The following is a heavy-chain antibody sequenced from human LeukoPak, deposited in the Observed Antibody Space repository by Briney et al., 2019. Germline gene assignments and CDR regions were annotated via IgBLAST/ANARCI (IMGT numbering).Heavy chain of an antibody. D-gene: IGHD3-22*01. Sequence: SVKVSCKASRVTFPNYVFSWVRQAPGQGLAWIGGIIPMFGTTNFAQKFQGRVTITADKSTSTAYMELSSLRSDDTAMYYCARSYSSAPIVWGQGTLVTVSS. CDR3: ARSYSSAPIV. CDR2: IIPMFGTT. V-gene: IGHV1-69*06. CDR1: RVTFPNYV. J-gene: IGHJ4*02.